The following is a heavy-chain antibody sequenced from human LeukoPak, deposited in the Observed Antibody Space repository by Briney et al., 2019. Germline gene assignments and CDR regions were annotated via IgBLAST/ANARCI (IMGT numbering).Heavy chain of an antibody. CDR3: GKGIAAAGSLGYFDY. CDR1: GGSISSSSYY. CDR2: MYYSGST. D-gene: IGHD6-13*01. J-gene: IGHJ4*02. Sequence: SETLSLTCTVSGGSISSSSYYWGWIRQPPGKGLEWIGSMYYSGSTNYNPSLKSRVTMSVDTSKKQFSLKLSSVTAADTAVYYCGKGIAAAGSLGYFDYWGQGTLVTVSS. V-gene: IGHV4-39*01.